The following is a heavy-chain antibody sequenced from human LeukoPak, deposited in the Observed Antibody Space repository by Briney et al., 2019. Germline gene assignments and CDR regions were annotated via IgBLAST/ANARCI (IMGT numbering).Heavy chain of an antibody. J-gene: IGHJ5*02. V-gene: IGHV1-18*01. CDR2: ISTYNGDT. Sequence: ASVKVSCKASGYTFTSSAMNWVRQAPGQGLEWMGWISTYNGDTNSAQKSQGRVTLTTDTSTSTAYMELRSLRYDDTAVYYCTRRGPPATNWFDPWGQGTLVTVSS. D-gene: IGHD3-10*01. CDR1: GYTFTSSA. CDR3: TRRGPPATNWFDP.